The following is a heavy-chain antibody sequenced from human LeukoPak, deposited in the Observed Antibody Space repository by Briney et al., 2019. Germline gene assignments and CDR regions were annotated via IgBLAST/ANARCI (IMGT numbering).Heavy chain of an antibody. V-gene: IGHV3-48*01. J-gene: IGHJ5*02. CDR1: GFTFSSYS. CDR2: ISSSSSTI. Sequence: PGGSLRLSCAASGFTFSSYSMNWVRQAPGKGLEWVSYISSSSSTIYYADSVKGRFTISRDNAKNSLYLQMNSLRAEDTAVYYCARDGHGFFGRWGQGTLVTVSS. D-gene: IGHD5-24*01. CDR3: ARDGHGFFGR.